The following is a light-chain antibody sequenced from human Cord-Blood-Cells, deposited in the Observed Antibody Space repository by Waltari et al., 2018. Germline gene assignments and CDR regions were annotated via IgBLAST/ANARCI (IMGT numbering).Light chain of an antibody. J-gene: IGLJ3*02. CDR1: SLRSYY. CDR2: GKN. V-gene: IGLV3-19*01. Sequence: SSELTQDPAVSVALGQTVRITCQGDSLRSYYASWYQQKPGQAPVLVIYGKNNRPSGIPDRFSGYSSGNTASLTITGAQAEDEADYYCNSRDSSCNHWVFGGGTKLTVL. CDR3: NSRDSSCNHWV.